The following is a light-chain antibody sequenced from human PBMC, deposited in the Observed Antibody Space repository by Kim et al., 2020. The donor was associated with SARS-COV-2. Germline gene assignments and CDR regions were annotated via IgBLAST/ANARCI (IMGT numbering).Light chain of an antibody. V-gene: IGKV1-5*03. CDR3: QQYNTYST. J-gene: IGKJ1*01. CDR1: QSIGRS. Sequence: DIQMTQSPSTLSASVGDRVTITCRASQSIGRSLAWYQQKPGKAPNLLIYKTSSLERGVPSRFSGSGSGTEFTLTISSLQPDDFATYYCQQYNTYSTFGLGTKVDI. CDR2: KTS.